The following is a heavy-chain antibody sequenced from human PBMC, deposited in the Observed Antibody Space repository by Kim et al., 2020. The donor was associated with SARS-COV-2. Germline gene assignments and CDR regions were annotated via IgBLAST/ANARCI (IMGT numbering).Heavy chain of an antibody. Sequence: GGSLRLSCAASGFTFNHYYMSWIRQAPGRGLEWVSYISASGTATNYAASVKGRFTISRDNANNSVFLHLSSLRAEDTAVYYCARDYYYDRYGMDVGGQGTTVTVSS. D-gene: IGHD3-22*01. CDR3: ARDYYYDRYGMDV. CDR2: ISASGTAT. CDR1: GFTFNHYY. J-gene: IGHJ6*02. V-gene: IGHV3-11*05.